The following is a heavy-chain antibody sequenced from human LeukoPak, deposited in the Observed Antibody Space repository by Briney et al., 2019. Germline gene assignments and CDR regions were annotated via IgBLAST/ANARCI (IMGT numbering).Heavy chain of an antibody. CDR1: GFTFANYY. J-gene: IGHJ4*02. CDR3: ARDTMSGSYLPASY. Sequence: GASVKVSCKASGFTFANYYMHWVRQAPGQGLEWMGMINPSGASTTYAPKFQGRVTMTRDTSTSTVSMELSSLRPEDTAVYYCARDTMSGSYLPASYWGQGTLVTVSS. D-gene: IGHD1-26*01. CDR2: INPSGAST. V-gene: IGHV1-46*01.